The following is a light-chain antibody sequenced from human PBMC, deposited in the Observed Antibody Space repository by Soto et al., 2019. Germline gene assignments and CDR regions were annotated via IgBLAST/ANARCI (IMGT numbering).Light chain of an antibody. Sequence: SYELTQAPSVSVSPGQTASITCSGDKLGDKYTCWYQQKPGQSPVLVIYQDSKRPSGIPERFSGSNSGNTATLTVRGTQAMDEADYYCQAGDSTGVFGGGTKLTVL. CDR3: QAGDSTGV. V-gene: IGLV3-1*01. J-gene: IGLJ3*02. CDR2: QDS. CDR1: KLGDKY.